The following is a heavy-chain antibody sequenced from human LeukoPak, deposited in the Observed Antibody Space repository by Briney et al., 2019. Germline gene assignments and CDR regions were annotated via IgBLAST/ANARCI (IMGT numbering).Heavy chain of an antibody. V-gene: IGHV1-2*02. CDR1: GYTFTGYY. D-gene: IGHD4-17*01. J-gene: IGHJ5*02. CDR2: INPNSGGT. Sequence: ASVKVSCKASGYTFTGYYMHWVRQAPGQGLEWMGWINPNSGGTNYAQNLQGRVTVTTDTSTSTAYMELRSLRSDDTAVYYCARDRSDSGDYVLLDRWGQGTLVTVSS. CDR3: ARDRSDSGDYVLLDR.